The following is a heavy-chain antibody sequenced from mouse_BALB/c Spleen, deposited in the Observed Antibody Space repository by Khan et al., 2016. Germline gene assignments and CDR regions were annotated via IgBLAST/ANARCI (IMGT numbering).Heavy chain of an antibody. D-gene: IGHD1-1*01. J-gene: IGHJ1*01. CDR1: GYTFTNYG. CDR2: INTYSGES. CDR3: ARYLYYYGSSRYYDV. Sequence: QIQLVQSGPELKKPGKTVKISCKASGYTFTNYGMNWVKQAPGKGLKWMGWINTYSGESTYADDFKGRFAFSLETSANTAYLQINNLKNEDTATYMCARYLYYYGSSRYYDVWGAGTTVTVSS. V-gene: IGHV9-3-1*01.